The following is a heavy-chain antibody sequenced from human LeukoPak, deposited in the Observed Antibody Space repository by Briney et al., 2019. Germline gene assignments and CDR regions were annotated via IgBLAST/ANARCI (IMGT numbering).Heavy chain of an antibody. CDR1: GFTFSSYA. CDR3: AKSDYGDYVRYFQH. D-gene: IGHD4-17*01. J-gene: IGHJ1*01. CDR2: ISGSGGST. Sequence: GGSLRLSCAASGFTFSSYAMSWVRQAPGKGLEWVSAISGSGGSTYYADSVKGRFSISRDNSKSTLYLQMNSLRAEDTAVYYCAKSDYGDYVRYFQHWGQGTLVTVSS. V-gene: IGHV3-23*01.